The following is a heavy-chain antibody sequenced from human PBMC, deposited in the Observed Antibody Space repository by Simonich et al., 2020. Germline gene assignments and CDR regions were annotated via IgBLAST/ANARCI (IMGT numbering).Heavy chain of an antibody. Sequence: QVQLQESGPGLVKPSETLSLTCTVSGDSISSYYWSLIRQPPGKGLEWIGYIYYRRSTNYNPSRKSRVTISVDTSKNQFSLKLSSVTAADTAVYYCARHDRWLQFYFDYWGQGTLVTVSS. CDR3: ARHDRWLQFYFDY. V-gene: IGHV4-59*08. CDR2: IYYRRST. D-gene: IGHD5-12*01. J-gene: IGHJ4*02. CDR1: GDSISSYY.